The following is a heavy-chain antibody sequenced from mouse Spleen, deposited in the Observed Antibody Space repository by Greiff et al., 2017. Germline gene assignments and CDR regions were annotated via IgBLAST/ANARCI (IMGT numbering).Heavy chain of an antibody. V-gene: IGHV1-7*01. J-gene: IGHJ3*01. CDR1: GYTFTSYW. CDR2: INPSSGYT. Sequence: VKLQESGAELAKPGASVKLSCKASGYTFTSYWMHWVKQRPGQGLEWIGYINPSSGYTKYNQKFKDKATLTVNKSSTTAYMELRSLTSEDSAVYYCARRERQLGLRTWGQGTLVTVSA. CDR3: ARRERQLGLRT. D-gene: IGHD3-2*01.